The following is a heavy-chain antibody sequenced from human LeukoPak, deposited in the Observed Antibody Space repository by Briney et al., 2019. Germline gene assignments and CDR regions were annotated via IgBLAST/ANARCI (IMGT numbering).Heavy chain of an antibody. CDR3: AKDVRVGVTPFFGY. D-gene: IGHD1-26*01. Sequence: PGGSLRLSCAASGFTFSSFVMSWVRQTPGKGLEWVATLSGSDGTTHYADSVQGRFTISRDNSKNTLYLEMSSLRVGDTAVYYCAKDVRVGVTPFFGYWGQGTPVTVSS. J-gene: IGHJ4*02. CDR2: LSGSDGTT. CDR1: GFTFSSFV. V-gene: IGHV3-23*01.